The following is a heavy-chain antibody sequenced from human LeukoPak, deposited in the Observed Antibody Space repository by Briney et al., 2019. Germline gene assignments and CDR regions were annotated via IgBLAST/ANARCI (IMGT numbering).Heavy chain of an antibody. Sequence: PGGSLRLSCAASGFTFSSYSMNWVRQAPGKGLEWVSYISSSSSTIYYADSVKGRFTISRDNAKNSLYLQMNSLRAEDTAVYYCARIYGGRYFDYWGQGTLVTVSS. CDR3: ARIYGGRYFDY. J-gene: IGHJ4*02. D-gene: IGHD4-23*01. V-gene: IGHV3-48*04. CDR1: GFTFSSYS. CDR2: ISSSSSTI.